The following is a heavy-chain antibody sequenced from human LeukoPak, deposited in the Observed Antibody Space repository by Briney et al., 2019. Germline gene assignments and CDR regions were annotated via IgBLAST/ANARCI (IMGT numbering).Heavy chain of an antibody. J-gene: IGHJ4*02. CDR3: ARDRTTVGATMRAFDY. V-gene: IGHV3-30*03. CDR1: GFTFSSYG. D-gene: IGHD1-26*01. CDR2: ISYDGSNK. Sequence: GGSLRLSCAASGFTFSSYGMHWVRQAPGKGLEWVAVISYDGSNKYYADSVKGRFTISRDNSKNTLYLQMNSLRAEDTAVYYCARDRTTVGATMRAFDYWGQGTLVTVSS.